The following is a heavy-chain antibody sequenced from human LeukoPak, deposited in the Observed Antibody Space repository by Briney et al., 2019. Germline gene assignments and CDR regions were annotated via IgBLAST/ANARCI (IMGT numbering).Heavy chain of an antibody. D-gene: IGHD4-17*01. J-gene: IGHJ4*02. CDR1: GFTFSNYW. Sequence: GGSLRLSCAASGFTFSNYWMHWVRQAPGRGLVWVSRINSDGSSTTSADSVKGRFTISRDNVKNTLYLQMNSLRAEDTAVYYCAKGGATVIDYWGQGTLVTVSS. V-gene: IGHV3-74*01. CDR3: AKGGATVIDY. CDR2: INSDGSST.